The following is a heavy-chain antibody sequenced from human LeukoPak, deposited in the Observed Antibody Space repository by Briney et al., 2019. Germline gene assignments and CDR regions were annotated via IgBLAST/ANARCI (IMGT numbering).Heavy chain of an antibody. V-gene: IGHV4-34*01. CDR2: INHSGST. J-gene: IGHJ4*02. Sequence: SETLSLTCAVYGGSFSGYYWSWIRQHPGKGLEWIGEINHSGSTNYNPSLKSRVTISVDTSKNQFSLKLSSVTAADTAVYYCPRAAGRRSTRGLDFDYWGQGTRVTVSS. CDR3: PRAAGRRSTRGLDFDY. CDR1: GGSFSGYY. D-gene: IGHD2-2*01.